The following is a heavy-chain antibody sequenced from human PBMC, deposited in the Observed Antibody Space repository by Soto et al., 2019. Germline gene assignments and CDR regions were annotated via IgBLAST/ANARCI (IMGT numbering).Heavy chain of an antibody. CDR1: GFTFSSYD. CDR2: IGTAGDT. V-gene: IGHV3-13*01. Sequence: PGGSLRLSCAASGFTFSSYDMHWVRQATGKGLEWVSAIGTAGDTYYPGSVKGRFTISRENAKNSLYLQMNSLRAGDTAVYYCARSNCTNGVCSQSNWFDPWGQGTLVTVYS. D-gene: IGHD2-8*01. CDR3: ARSNCTNGVCSQSNWFDP. J-gene: IGHJ5*02.